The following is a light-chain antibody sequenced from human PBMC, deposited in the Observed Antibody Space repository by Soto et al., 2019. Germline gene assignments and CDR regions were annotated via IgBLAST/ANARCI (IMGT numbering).Light chain of an antibody. Sequence: DIPLTQSPSTLSASVGDRVTITCRASQRIDRYLAWYQQKPGKAPKLLVYDASTLEGGAPSRFSGSGSATEFILIISSLQPDDFATYYCQQYKDDAWTFGQGTRVEIK. CDR3: QQYKDDAWT. CDR1: QRIDRY. J-gene: IGKJ1*01. CDR2: DAS. V-gene: IGKV1-5*01.